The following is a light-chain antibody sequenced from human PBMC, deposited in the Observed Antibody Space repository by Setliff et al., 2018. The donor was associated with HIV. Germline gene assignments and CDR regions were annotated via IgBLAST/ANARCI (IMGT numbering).Light chain of an antibody. Sequence: QSVLTQPRSVSGSPGQSVTISCTGTSSDIGAYDYVSWFQQSPGKAPLLIIYDVTRRPSGVPDRFSGSRSGNTASLTIPGLQADDEAYYYCCSYVASQSSYVFGSGTRSPS. CDR1: SSDIGAYDY. CDR2: DVT. CDR3: CSYVASQSSYV. J-gene: IGLJ1*01. V-gene: IGLV2-11*01.